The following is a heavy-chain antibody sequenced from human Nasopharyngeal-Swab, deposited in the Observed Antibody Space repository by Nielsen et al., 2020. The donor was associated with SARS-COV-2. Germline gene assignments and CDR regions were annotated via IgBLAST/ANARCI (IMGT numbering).Heavy chain of an antibody. CDR1: GGSISSSSHY. V-gene: IGHV4-61*01. J-gene: IGHJ6*02. Sequence: SETLSLTCTVSGGSISSSSHYWGWIRQPPGKGLEWIGYIYYSGSTNYNPSLKSRVTISVDTSKNQFSLKLSSVTAADTAVYYCARDRTGYSSSWYYYYYGMDVWGQGTTVTVSS. CDR2: IYYSGST. CDR3: ARDRTGYSSSWYYYYYGMDV. D-gene: IGHD6-13*01.